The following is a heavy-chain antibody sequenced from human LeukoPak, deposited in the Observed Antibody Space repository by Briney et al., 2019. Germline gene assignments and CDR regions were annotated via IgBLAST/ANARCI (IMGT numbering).Heavy chain of an antibody. CDR3: ARDGGYDSGVFDF. CDR1: GVSINIYY. J-gene: IGHJ4*02. CDR2: SHGSGST. V-gene: IGHV4-4*07. D-gene: IGHD3-22*01. Sequence: SETPSLTCNVSGVSINIYYWSWLRQTPGKGLEWIGRSHGSGSTNYNPPLKNRVTISIDKSKNHLSLSLRSVTAADTALYFCARDGGYDSGVFDFWGQGTLVTVSS.